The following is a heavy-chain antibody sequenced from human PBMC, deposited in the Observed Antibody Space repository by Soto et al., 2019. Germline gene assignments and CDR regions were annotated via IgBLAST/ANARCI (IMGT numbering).Heavy chain of an antibody. CDR3: ARGRIAAAGKAGWFDP. D-gene: IGHD6-13*01. J-gene: IGHJ5*02. V-gene: IGHV1-46*01. CDR2: INPSGGST. Sequence: QVQLVQSGAEVKKPGASVKVSCKASGYTFTSYYMHWVRQAPGQGLEWMGIINPSGGSTSYAQKFQGRVTMTRDTSTSTVYMELSSLRSEDTAVYYCARGRIAAAGKAGWFDPWGQGTLVTVSS. CDR1: GYTFTSYY.